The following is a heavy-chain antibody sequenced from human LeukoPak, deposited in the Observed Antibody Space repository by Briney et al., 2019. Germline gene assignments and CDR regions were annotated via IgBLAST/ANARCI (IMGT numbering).Heavy chain of an antibody. V-gene: IGHV3-7*01. J-gene: IGHJ3*02. Sequence: PGGSLRLSCAASGFTFSNYWMNWVRQAPGKGLEWVANIKQDGGEKSYVDSVKGRFTISRDNAKNSLYLQMNSLRAEDTAVYYCARDVRSPQRLADYDYVWGSYRYYDAFDIWGQGTMVTVSS. CDR3: ARDVRSPQRLADYDYVWGSYRYYDAFDI. CDR2: IKQDGGEK. D-gene: IGHD3-16*02. CDR1: GFTFSNYW.